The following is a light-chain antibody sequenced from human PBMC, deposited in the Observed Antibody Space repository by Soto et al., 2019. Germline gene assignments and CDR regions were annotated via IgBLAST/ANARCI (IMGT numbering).Light chain of an antibody. CDR3: QKYNGVPLS. Sequence: DIQVAQFPSSLSASVGDRVTITCRASQAIGNYLAWYQQKPGKVPKLLIYAASTLQSGVPSRFSGSRSGTDFTLTVSSLQPEDVATYYCQKYNGVPLSFGPGTKVDI. J-gene: IGKJ3*01. V-gene: IGKV1-27*01. CDR1: QAIGNY. CDR2: AAS.